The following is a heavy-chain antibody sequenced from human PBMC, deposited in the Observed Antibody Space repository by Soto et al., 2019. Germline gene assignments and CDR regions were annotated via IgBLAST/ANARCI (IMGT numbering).Heavy chain of an antibody. CDR3: AHKGGGDRILDY. V-gene: IGHV2-5*02. Sequence: QITLKESGPTLVKPTQTLTLTCTFSGFSLSTSGVGVGWIRQPPGKALEWLALIYWDDAKEYSPSLKSRLTIPNDPSQNQVVLIMTHMAPADTATYFRAHKGGGDRILDYWGQGTLVTVSS. J-gene: IGHJ4*02. CDR2: IYWDDAK. CDR1: GFSLSTSGVG. D-gene: IGHD3-16*01.